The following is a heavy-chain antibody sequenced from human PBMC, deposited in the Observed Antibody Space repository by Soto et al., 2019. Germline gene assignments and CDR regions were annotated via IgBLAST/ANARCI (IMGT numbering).Heavy chain of an antibody. CDR2: ISYDGSNK. D-gene: IGHD3-10*01. Sequence: QVQLVESGGGVVQPGRSLRLSCAASGFTFSSYGMHWVRQAPGKGLEWVAVISYDGSNKYYADSAKGRFTISRDNSKNTLYLQMNILRAEDTAVYYCAKDFYGSGTPRMDVWGQGTTVTVSS. J-gene: IGHJ6*02. CDR1: GFTFSSYG. CDR3: AKDFYGSGTPRMDV. V-gene: IGHV3-30*18.